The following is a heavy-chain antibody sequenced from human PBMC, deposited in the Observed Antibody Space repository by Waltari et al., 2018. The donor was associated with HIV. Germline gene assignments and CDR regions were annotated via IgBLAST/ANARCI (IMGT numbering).Heavy chain of an antibody. CDR1: GFTFSSYA. J-gene: IGHJ4*02. CDR3: AKDLSSISMIVPRSYFDY. D-gene: IGHD3-22*01. Sequence: EVQLLESGGGLVQPGGSLRLSCAASGFTFSSYAMSWVRQAPGKGLVWVSGISNRGGSTYYADSVKGRFTISRDNSKNTLYLQMNSLRDEDTAVYYCAKDLSSISMIVPRSYFDYWGQGTLVTVSS. CDR2: ISNRGGST. V-gene: IGHV3-23*01.